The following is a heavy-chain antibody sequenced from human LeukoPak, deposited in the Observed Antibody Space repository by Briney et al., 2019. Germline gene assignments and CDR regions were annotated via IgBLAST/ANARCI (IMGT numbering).Heavy chain of an antibody. V-gene: IGHV1-2*02. CDR2: INPNSGGT. D-gene: IGHD3-10*01. Sequence: ASVKVSCKASGYTFTGYYIHWVRQAPGQGLEWMGWINPNSGGTNYAQKFQGRVTMTRGTSISTAYMELSRLRSDDTAVYYCARVRDGSGDYWGQGTLVTVSS. CDR1: GYTFTGYY. J-gene: IGHJ4*02. CDR3: ARVRDGSGDY.